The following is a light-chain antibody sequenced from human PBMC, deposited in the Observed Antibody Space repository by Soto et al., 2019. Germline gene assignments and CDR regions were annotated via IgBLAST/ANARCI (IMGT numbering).Light chain of an antibody. V-gene: IGLV1-44*01. J-gene: IGLJ2*01. CDR2: SFN. CDR3: ASWDDSLNGPI. Sequence: QSVLTQPPSASGTPGQRVSISCSGSNSYIGSSSVNWYQQLPGMAPRLVINSFNQRPSGVPDRFSASKSGTSASLAIGGLRSEDEADYYCASWDDSLNGPIFGGGTKLTVL. CDR1: NSYIGSSS.